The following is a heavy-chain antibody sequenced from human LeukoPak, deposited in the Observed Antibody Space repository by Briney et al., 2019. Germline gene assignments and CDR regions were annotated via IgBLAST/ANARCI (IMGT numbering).Heavy chain of an antibody. V-gene: IGHV3-21*01. D-gene: IGHD4-11*01. Sequence: PGGSLRLSCAASGFTFSSYSMNWVRQAPGKGLEWVSSISSSSSYIYYADSVKGRFTISRDNAKNSLYLQMNSLRAEHTAVYYCARDKHDYSNYVPFLDYWGQGTLVTVSS. J-gene: IGHJ4*02. CDR3: ARDKHDYSNYVPFLDY. CDR1: GFTFSSYS. CDR2: ISSSSSYI.